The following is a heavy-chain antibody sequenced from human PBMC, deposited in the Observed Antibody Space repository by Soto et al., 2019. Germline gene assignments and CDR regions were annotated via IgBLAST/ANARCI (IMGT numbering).Heavy chain of an antibody. V-gene: IGHV4-34*01. CDR2: INHSGST. Sequence: PSETLSLTCAVYGGSFSGYYWSWIRQPPGKGLEWIGEINHSGSTNYNPSLKSRVTISVDRSKNQFSLNLSSVTAADTAVYYCARLKGHSSRWDRQDAFDSWAQRTMVTVSS. CDR1: GGSFSGYY. J-gene: IGHJ3*02. CDR3: ARLKGHSSRWDRQDAFDS. D-gene: IGHD6-13*01.